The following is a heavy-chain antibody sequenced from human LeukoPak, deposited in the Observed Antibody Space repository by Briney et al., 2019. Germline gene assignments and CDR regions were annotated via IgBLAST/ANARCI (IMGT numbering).Heavy chain of an antibody. CDR2: INTDGSTT. J-gene: IGHJ5*02. CDR3: ARESFDP. CDR1: GFTFNNYW. V-gene: IGHV3-74*01. Sequence: PGGSLRLSCAASGFTFNNYWMHWVRQPPGKGLLWVSRINTDGSTTNYADSVKGRFTISRDNAKNMVYLQMNSLRGEDTAVYYCARESFDPWGQGIQVTVSS.